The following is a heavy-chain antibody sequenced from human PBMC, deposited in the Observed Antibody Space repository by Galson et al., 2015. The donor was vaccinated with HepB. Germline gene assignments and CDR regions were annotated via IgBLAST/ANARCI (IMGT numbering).Heavy chain of an antibody. D-gene: IGHD3-3*01. J-gene: IGHJ4*02. CDR1: GGTFSSYA. Sequence: SVKVSCKASGGTFSSYAISWVRQAPGQGLEWMGGIIPIFGTANYAQKFQGRVTITADESTSTAYMELSSLRSEDTAVYYCAKSIWSAYGYYFDYWGQGTLVSVSS. CDR3: AKSIWSAYGYYFDY. CDR2: IIPIFGTA. V-gene: IGHV1-69*13.